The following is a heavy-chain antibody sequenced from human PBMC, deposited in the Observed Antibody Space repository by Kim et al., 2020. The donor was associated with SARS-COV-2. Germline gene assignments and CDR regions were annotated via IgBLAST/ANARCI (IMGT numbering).Heavy chain of an antibody. CDR1: GYTFTTYA. J-gene: IGHJ4*02. V-gene: IGHV1-18*01. CDR3: ARERTSYGDRSFDS. D-gene: IGHD4-17*01. CDR2: ISTFNGVT. Sequence: ASVKVSCKASGYTFTTYAINWVRQAPGQGLEWMGWISTFNGVTDYAQNLQGRVTMTTYTSTSTTYMELRSLTSDDTAVFYCARERTSYGDRSFDSWGQGTLVTVS.